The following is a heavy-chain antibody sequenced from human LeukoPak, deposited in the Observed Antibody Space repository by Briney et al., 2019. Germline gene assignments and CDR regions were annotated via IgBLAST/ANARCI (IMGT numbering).Heavy chain of an antibody. Sequence: NPSETLSLTCTVSGGSISSGGYYWSWIRQPPGKGLEWIGYIYHTGSTSYNPSLKSRVTISIDRSKNQFSLKLSSVTAADTAVYYCASKGYWGQGTLVTVSS. CDR3: ASKGY. CDR2: IYHTGST. CDR1: GGSISSGGYY. J-gene: IGHJ4*02. V-gene: IGHV4-30-2*01.